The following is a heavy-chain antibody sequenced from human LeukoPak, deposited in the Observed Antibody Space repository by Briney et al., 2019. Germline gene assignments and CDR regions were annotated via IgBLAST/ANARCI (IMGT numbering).Heavy chain of an antibody. D-gene: IGHD4-17*01. CDR1: SGSISTSNYY. CDR2: IFYSGST. J-gene: IGHJ5*02. CDR3: AREGYGDYVNWFDP. Sequence: SETLSLTCTVSSGSISTSNYYWGWVRQPPGKALEWIGNIFYSGSTYYSPSLKSRVTISLDTSRNQFSLKLSSVTAADTAVYYCAREGYGDYVNWFDPWGQGTLVTVSS. V-gene: IGHV4-39*07.